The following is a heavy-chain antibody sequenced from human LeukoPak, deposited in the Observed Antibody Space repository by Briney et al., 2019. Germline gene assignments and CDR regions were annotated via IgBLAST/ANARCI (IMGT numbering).Heavy chain of an antibody. CDR3: AKDRCSNGIGCYYYYMEA. V-gene: IGHV3-23*01. Sequence: SGGTLRLSCAAAGFTFSNYGISWVRQAPGKGLEWVPAISGSGGSTYYADSVKGRLSISRDNSNNILYLQMNSLTTEHTAIYYCAKDRCSNGIGCYYYYMEASGKGTAVTISS. D-gene: IGHD2-8*01. CDR1: GFTFSNYG. CDR2: ISGSGGST. J-gene: IGHJ6*03.